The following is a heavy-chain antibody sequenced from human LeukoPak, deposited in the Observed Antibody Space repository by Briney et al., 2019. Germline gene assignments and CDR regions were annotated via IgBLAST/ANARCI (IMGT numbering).Heavy chain of an antibody. Sequence: GGSLRLSCAASGFTFSSYWMTWVRQAPGKGLEWVANIKQDGSEKYYVDSVKGRFTISRDNAKNSLYLQMNSLRAEDTAVYYCQWAAAGPTYYFDYWGQGTLVTVSS. V-gene: IGHV3-7*03. D-gene: IGHD6-13*01. CDR2: IKQDGSEK. CDR1: GFTFSSYW. CDR3: QWAAAGPTYYFDY. J-gene: IGHJ4*02.